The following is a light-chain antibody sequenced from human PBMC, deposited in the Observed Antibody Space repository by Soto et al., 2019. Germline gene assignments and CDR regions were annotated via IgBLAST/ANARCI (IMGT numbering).Light chain of an antibody. V-gene: IGLV7-43*01. CDR3: LLFYGDAWV. J-gene: IGLJ3*02. CDR1: NGAVTSGYY. CDR2: STS. Sequence: QAVVTQEPSLTVSPGGTVTLTCASSNGAVTSGYYPNWFQQKAGQAPRVLIYSTSNKHSWTPARFSGSLLGGKAALTLSGVQPEDEAEYYCLLFYGDAWVFGGGTQLTVL.